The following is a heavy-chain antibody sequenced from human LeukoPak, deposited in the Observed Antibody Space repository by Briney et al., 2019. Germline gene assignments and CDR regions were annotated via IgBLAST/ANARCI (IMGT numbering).Heavy chain of an antibody. J-gene: IGHJ5*02. D-gene: IGHD2-2*01. Sequence: SETLSLTCAVYGGSFSGYYWSWIRQPPGKGLEWIGEINHSGSTNYNPSLKSRVTISVDTSKNQFSLKLSSVTAADTAVYYCARASTSFFDPWGQGTLVTVSS. CDR2: INHSGST. CDR1: GGSFSGYY. CDR3: ARASTSFFDP. V-gene: IGHV4-34*01.